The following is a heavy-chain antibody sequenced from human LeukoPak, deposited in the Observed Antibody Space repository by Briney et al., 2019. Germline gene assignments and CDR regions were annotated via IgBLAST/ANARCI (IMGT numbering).Heavy chain of an antibody. CDR3: AKDRSIGTYYTFDH. D-gene: IGHD1-26*01. CDR2: IRSKANSYAT. V-gene: IGHV3-73*01. Sequence: GGSLRLSCAASGFTFSGSAMHWVRQASGKGLEWVGRIRSKANSYATAYAASVKGRFTISRDNSKNSLYLQMSSLTAADTAVYYCAKDRSIGTYYTFDHWSQGTLVTVSS. J-gene: IGHJ4*02. CDR1: GFTFSGSA.